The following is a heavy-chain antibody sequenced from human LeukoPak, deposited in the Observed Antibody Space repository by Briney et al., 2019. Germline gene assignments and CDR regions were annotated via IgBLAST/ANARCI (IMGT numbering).Heavy chain of an antibody. D-gene: IGHD4-23*01. CDR2: ISYDGSNK. CDR3: TRGTNDYGGIERKKPFDY. V-gene: IGHV3-30-3*01. J-gene: IGHJ4*02. Sequence: PGESLRLSCAASGFTFSSYGMHWVRQAPGKGLEWVAVISYDGSNKYYVDSVKGRFTISRDNSKNTLYLQMSSLRAEDTAVYYCTRGTNDYGGIERKKPFDYWGQGTLVTVSS. CDR1: GFTFSSYG.